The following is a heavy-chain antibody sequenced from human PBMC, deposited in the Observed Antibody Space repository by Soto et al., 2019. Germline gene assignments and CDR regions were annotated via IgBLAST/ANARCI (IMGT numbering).Heavy chain of an antibody. CDR3: AKATTNGGWFNPFDS. D-gene: IGHD6-19*01. V-gene: IGHV3-23*01. Sequence: EVQLLESGGGLLQPGGSLRLSCAPSGLTFINYALNWFPKAPGKGLEWVPGLSGSGTRTYYADSVKGRFTISRDNSRDTLFLQMNSLTAEDTAVYYCAKATTNGGWFNPFDSWGQGALVTVSS. J-gene: IGHJ4*02. CDR2: LSGSGTRT. CDR1: GLTFINYA.